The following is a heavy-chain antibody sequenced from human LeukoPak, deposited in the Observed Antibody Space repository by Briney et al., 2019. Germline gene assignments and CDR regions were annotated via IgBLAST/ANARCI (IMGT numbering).Heavy chain of an antibody. CDR1: GFTFSSYS. D-gene: IGHD1-26*01. CDR2: ISSSSYI. V-gene: IGHV3-21*01. J-gene: IGHJ4*02. CDR3: ARGRFAVGAGCYFDY. Sequence: NPGGSLRLSCAASGFTFSSYSMNWVRQAPGKGLEWVSSISSSSYIYYADSVKGRFTISRDNAKNSLYLQMNSLRAEDTAVYYCARGRFAVGAGCYFDYRGQGTLVTVSS.